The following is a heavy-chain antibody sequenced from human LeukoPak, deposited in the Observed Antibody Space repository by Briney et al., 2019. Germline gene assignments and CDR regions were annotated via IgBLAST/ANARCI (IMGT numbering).Heavy chain of an antibody. D-gene: IGHD3-3*01. J-gene: IGHJ4*02. CDR1: GFTFSDYY. CDR3: ARDRLRIFGVVTYMFDY. V-gene: IGHV3-11*01. CDR2: ISISGSTI. Sequence: PPGSLRLSCAASGFTFSDYYMSWIRQAPGKGLEWVSYISISGSTIYYADSVKGRFTISRDNAKNSLYLQMNSLRAEDTAVYYCARDRLRIFGVVTYMFDYWGQGTLVTDSS.